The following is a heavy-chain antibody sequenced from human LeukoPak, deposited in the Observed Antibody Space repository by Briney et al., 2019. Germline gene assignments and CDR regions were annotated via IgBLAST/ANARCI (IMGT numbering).Heavy chain of an antibody. D-gene: IGHD2-15*01. Sequence: GASVNVSCKASGYTYTSYGISWVRQARGQGLEWMGWISAYNGNTNYAQKLQGRVTMTTDTSTSTAYMELRSLRSDDTAVYYCARDSGGRLVVVAAGDAFDIWGQGTMVTVSS. CDR2: ISAYNGNT. CDR1: GYTYTSYG. J-gene: IGHJ3*02. V-gene: IGHV1-18*01. CDR3: ARDSGGRLVVVAAGDAFDI.